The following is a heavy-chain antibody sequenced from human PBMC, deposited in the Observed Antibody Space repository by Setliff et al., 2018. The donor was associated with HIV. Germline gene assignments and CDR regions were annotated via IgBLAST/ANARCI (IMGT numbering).Heavy chain of an antibody. D-gene: IGHD2-2*01. CDR2: INHSGST. Sequence: SETLSLTCAVYGGSFSGYYWSWIRQPPGKGLEWIGEINHSGSTNYNPSLKSRVIISVDMSKNQFSLNLNSVTAADTAVYHCARGRRSTSSYYYYYYMDVWGKGTTVTVSS. CDR3: ARGRRSTSSYYYYYYMDV. J-gene: IGHJ6*03. CDR1: GGSFSGYY. V-gene: IGHV4-34*01.